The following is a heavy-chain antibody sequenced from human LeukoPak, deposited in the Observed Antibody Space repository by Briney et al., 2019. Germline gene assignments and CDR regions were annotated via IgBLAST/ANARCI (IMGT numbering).Heavy chain of an antibody. J-gene: IGHJ4*02. Sequence: GGSLRLSCAASGFTFSSYAMSWVRQAPGKGLEGVSAISGSGGSTYYADSVKGRFTISRDNSKNTLYLQMNSLRAEDAAVYYCAKGSIAAAGTHFDYWGQGTLVTVSS. V-gene: IGHV3-23*01. CDR1: GFTFSSYA. CDR3: AKGSIAAAGTHFDY. CDR2: ISGSGGST. D-gene: IGHD6-13*01.